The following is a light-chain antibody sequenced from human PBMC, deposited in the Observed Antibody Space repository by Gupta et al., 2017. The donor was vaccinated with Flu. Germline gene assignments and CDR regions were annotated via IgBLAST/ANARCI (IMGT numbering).Light chain of an antibody. V-gene: IGLV3-21*02. CDR1: NIGSKS. CDR2: YDS. CDR3: QVWDSSNEYLGG. J-gene: IGLJ3*02. Sequence: NNIGSKSMDWYQQKPGQAPVLVVYYDSDRPSGSPGRFFGSNPGNTAPLTNSQVGGGDEADYYCQVWDSSNEYLGGFGGGTKPNV.